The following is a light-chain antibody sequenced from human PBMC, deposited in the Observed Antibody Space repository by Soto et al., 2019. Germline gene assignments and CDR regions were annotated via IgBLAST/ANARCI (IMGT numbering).Light chain of an antibody. J-gene: IGKJ1*01. CDR3: QQYNSLWT. CDR2: DAS. Sequence: DIQMTQSPSTLSASVGASVTITCRASQSISSWLAWYQQKPGKAPKLLIYDASSLESGVPSRFSGSGSGTEFTLTISSLQPDDFATYYCQQYNSLWTVGQGTKVDIK. V-gene: IGKV1-5*01. CDR1: QSISSW.